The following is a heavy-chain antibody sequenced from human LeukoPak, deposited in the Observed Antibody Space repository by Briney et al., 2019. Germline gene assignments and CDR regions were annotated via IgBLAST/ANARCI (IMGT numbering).Heavy chain of an antibody. V-gene: IGHV1-46*01. D-gene: IGHD4-17*01. CDR2: INPSGGST. Sequence: GASVKVSCKASGYTFTSYYMHWVRQAPGQGLEWMGIINPSGGSTSYAQKFQGRVTMTRDTSTSTVYMELSSLRSEDTAVYYCASSGNGNDYGDYGNAFDIWGQGTMVTVSS. CDR1: GYTFTSYY. CDR3: ASSGNGNDYGDYGNAFDI. J-gene: IGHJ3*02.